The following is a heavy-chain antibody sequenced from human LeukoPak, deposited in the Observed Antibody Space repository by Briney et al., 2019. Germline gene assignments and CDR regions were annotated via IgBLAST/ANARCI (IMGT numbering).Heavy chain of an antibody. J-gene: IGHJ5*02. D-gene: IGHD1-26*01. CDR1: GGSLSSYY. CDR2: IYYSGST. Sequence: SETLSLTCTVSGGSLSSYYWSWIRQPPGKGLEWIGYIYYSGSTNYNPSLKSRVTISVDTSKNQVSLKLSSVTAADTAVYYCARSKWELLQWFDPWGQGTLVTVSS. V-gene: IGHV4-59*01. CDR3: ARSKWELLQWFDP.